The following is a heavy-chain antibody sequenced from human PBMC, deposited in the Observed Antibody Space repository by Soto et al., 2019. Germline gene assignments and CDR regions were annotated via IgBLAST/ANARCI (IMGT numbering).Heavy chain of an antibody. CDR3: ASSDYYDSSGYYLHYYYGMDV. CDR2: INPNSGGT. J-gene: IGHJ6*02. CDR1: GYTFTGYY. Sequence: QVQLVQSGAEVKKPGASVKVSCKASGYTFTGYYMHWVRQAPGQGLEWMGWINPNSGGTNYAQKFQGRVTMTRDTSISTAYMELSRLRSDDTAVYYCASSDYYDSSGYYLHYYYGMDVWGQGTTVTVSS. D-gene: IGHD3-22*01. V-gene: IGHV1-2*02.